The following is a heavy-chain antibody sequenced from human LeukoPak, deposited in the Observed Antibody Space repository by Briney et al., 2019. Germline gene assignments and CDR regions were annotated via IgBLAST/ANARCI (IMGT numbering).Heavy chain of an antibody. J-gene: IGHJ6*03. CDR3: AKDYCGSTSCYFYYCYMDV. CDR1: GFTFDDYT. Sequence: GGSLRLSCAASGFTFDDYTMHWVRQAPGKGLEWVSLINWDGDRTYYADSVKGRFTISRDNSKNSLYLQMNSLRTEDTALYYCAKDYCGSTSCYFYYCYMDVWGKGTTVTVSS. D-gene: IGHD2-2*01. CDR2: INWDGDRT. V-gene: IGHV3-43*01.